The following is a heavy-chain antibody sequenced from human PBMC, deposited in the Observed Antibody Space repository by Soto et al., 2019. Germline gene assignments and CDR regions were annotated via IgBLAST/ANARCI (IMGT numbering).Heavy chain of an antibody. V-gene: IGHV4-31*03. J-gene: IGHJ5*02. Sequence: QVQLQESGPGLVKPSQTLSLTCTVSGGSISSGDYYWTWIRQHPGKGLEWIGYISYSGSTYYNPSLRSRVTTSLDTSKNQFSLKLSSVAAVDTAVYYCAREGVTYHGLGSFNWFDPWSQGTLVTVSS. D-gene: IGHD3-10*01. CDR3: AREGVTYHGLGSFNWFDP. CDR1: GGSISSGDYY. CDR2: ISYSGST.